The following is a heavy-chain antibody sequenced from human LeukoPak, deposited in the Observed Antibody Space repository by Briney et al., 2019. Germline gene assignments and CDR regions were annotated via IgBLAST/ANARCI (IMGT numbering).Heavy chain of an antibody. CDR3: ARVMAYYYDSSGYYSGLRGWFDP. D-gene: IGHD3-22*01. J-gene: IGHJ5*02. CDR2: INHSGST. V-gene: IGHV4-34*01. CDR1: GGSFSGYY. Sequence: PSETLSLTCAVYGGSFSGYYWSWIRQPPGKGLEWIGEINHSGSTNYNPSLKSRVTISVDTSKNQFSLQLSSVTAADTAVYYCARVMAYYYDSSGYYSGLRGWFDPWGQGTLVTVSS.